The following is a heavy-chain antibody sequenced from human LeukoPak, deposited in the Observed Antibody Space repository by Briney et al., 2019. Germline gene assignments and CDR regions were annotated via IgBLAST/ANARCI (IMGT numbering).Heavy chain of an antibody. Sequence: GGSLRLSCAASGYTFTSYYMHWVRQAPGQGLEWMGIINPSGGSTSYAQKFQGRVTMTRDTSTSTVYMELSSLRSEDTAVYYCARARDMRFGELLYYWGQGTLVTVSS. CDR1: GYTFTSYY. J-gene: IGHJ4*02. V-gene: IGHV1-46*01. CDR3: ARARDMRFGELLYY. D-gene: IGHD3-10*01. CDR2: INPSGGST.